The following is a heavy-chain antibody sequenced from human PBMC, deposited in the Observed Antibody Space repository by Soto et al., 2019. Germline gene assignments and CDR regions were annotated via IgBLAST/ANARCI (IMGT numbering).Heavy chain of an antibody. J-gene: IGHJ4*02. CDR3: AHTWGLPFDY. CDR2: IYWNEDK. CDR1: GFSLRTTGVG. Sequence: QITLKESGPPLVKPTQPLTLTCTYSGFSLRTTGVGVGWIRQPPGKALEWLGIIYWNEDKRYSPSLKNRFTLTSDISKSQVVLTMTNMDPVDTATYYCAHTWGLPFDYWGQGTLVIVSS. D-gene: IGHD3-16*01. V-gene: IGHV2-5*01.